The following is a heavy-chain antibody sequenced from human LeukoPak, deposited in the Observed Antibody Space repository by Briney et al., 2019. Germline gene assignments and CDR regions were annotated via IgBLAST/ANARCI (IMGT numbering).Heavy chain of an antibody. CDR3: ARDNSIHERGWWFDP. CDR1: GYTFTSYY. CDR2: INPSGGST. V-gene: IGHV1-46*01. D-gene: IGHD4-23*01. J-gene: IGHJ5*02. Sequence: GASVKVSCKASGYTFTSYYMHWVRQAPGQGLEWMGIINPSGGSTSYAQKFQGRVTMTRDMSTSTVYMELSSLRSEDTAVYYCARDNSIHERGWWFDPWGQGTLVTVSS.